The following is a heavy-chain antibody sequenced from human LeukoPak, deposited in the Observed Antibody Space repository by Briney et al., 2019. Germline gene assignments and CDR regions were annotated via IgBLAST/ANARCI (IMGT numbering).Heavy chain of an antibody. Sequence: ASVKVSCKASGYTFITYGISWVRQAPGQGLEWMGWISAYNGNTNYAQKLRGRVTMTTDTSTSTAYMELRSLRSDDTAVYYCARDRLAVAGTGGLDYWGQGTLVTVSS. D-gene: IGHD6-19*01. V-gene: IGHV1-18*01. J-gene: IGHJ4*02. CDR1: GYTFITYG. CDR3: ARDRLAVAGTGGLDY. CDR2: ISAYNGNT.